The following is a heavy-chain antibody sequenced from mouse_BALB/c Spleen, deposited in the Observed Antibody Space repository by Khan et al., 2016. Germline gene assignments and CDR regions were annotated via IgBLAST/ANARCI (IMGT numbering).Heavy chain of an antibody. CDR2: IDPYYGGI. V-gene: IGHV1-39*01. CDR1: GYSFTGYN. D-gene: IGHD1-1*01. Sequence: VQLQQSGPELEKPGASVKISCKASGYSFTGYNMNWVKQSNGKSLEWIGNIDPYYGGISYNQKFKGKATLTVDKSSSTAYMQLKSLTSEDSAVYYCARSGYGSGYAMDYWGQGTSVTVSS. CDR3: ARSGYGSGYAMDY. J-gene: IGHJ4*01.